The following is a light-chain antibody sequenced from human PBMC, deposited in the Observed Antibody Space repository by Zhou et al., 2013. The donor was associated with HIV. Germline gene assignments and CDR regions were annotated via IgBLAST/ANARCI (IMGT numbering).Light chain of an antibody. CDR1: QGVGRW. CDR3: QQASSFPPLT. V-gene: IGKV1-12*01. Sequence: DVQMTQSPSSVSASIGATVTITCRASQGVGRWLAWYQQKPGQAPKLVIYAASNLQSGVPSRFSGSGSGTNFTLTISSLQPEDFATYYCQQASSFPPLTFGGGTKV. CDR2: AAS. J-gene: IGKJ4*01.